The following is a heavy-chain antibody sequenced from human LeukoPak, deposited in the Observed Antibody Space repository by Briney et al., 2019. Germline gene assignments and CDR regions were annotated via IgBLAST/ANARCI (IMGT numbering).Heavy chain of an antibody. CDR3: ARGIKVLMVYAGNWFDP. V-gene: IGHV4-39*07. D-gene: IGHD2-8*01. CDR2: IYYSGST. Sequence: SETLSLTCSVSGGSISSSDYYWGWFRQPPGKGLEWLGTIYYSGSTYYNPSLKSRVTISADTSKNQFSLRLSSVTAADTAVYLCARGIKVLMVYAGNWFDPWGQGTLVTVSA. J-gene: IGHJ5*02. CDR1: GGSISSSDYY.